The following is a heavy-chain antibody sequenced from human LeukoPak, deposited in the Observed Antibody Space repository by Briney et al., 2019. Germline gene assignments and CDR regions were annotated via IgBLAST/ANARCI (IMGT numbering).Heavy chain of an antibody. Sequence: ASVKVSCKASGYTFTSYDINWVRQATGQGLEWMGWMNPNSGNTGYAQKFQGRVTMTRNTSISTAYMELSSPRSEDTAMYYCARPSGSYYDFDYWGQGTLVTVSS. D-gene: IGHD1-26*01. CDR1: GYTFTSYD. CDR2: MNPNSGNT. CDR3: ARPSGSYYDFDY. J-gene: IGHJ4*02. V-gene: IGHV1-8*01.